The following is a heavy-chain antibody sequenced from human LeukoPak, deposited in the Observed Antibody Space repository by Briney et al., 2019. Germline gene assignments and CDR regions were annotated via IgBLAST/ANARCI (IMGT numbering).Heavy chain of an antibody. V-gene: IGHV3-30*03. J-gene: IGHJ4*02. D-gene: IGHD5-12*01. CDR2: ISYDGSNK. CDR3: ASERIKYASDY. Sequence: GGSLRLSCAASGFTFSSYGMHWVRQAPGKGLEWVAVISYDGSNKYYADSVKGRFTISRDNSKNTLYLQMNSLRAEDTAVYYCASERIKYASDYWGQGTLVTVSS. CDR1: GFTFSSYG.